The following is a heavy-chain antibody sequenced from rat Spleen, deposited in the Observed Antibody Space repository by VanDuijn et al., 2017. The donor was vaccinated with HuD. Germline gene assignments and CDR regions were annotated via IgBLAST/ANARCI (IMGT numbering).Heavy chain of an antibody. Sequence: EVQLVETGGGLVQPGRSMKLSCAASGFTFSNYGMAWVRQAPKKGLEWVAYISYDGGSTYYRDSVKGRFTISRDNAKSTLYLQMDSLRSEDTATYYCASRTANWFAYWGQGTLVTVSS. CDR1: GFTFSNYG. D-gene: IGHD5-1*01. V-gene: IGHV5-25*01. CDR3: ASRTANWFAY. J-gene: IGHJ3*01. CDR2: ISYDGGST.